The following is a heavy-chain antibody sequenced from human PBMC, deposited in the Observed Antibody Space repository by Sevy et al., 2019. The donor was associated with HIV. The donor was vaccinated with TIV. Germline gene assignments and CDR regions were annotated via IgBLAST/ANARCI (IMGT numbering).Heavy chain of an antibody. V-gene: IGHV3-21*01. CDR3: ARAVPATDAFDI. J-gene: IGHJ3*02. D-gene: IGHD6-19*01. CDR2: ISGLSNYI. Sequence: GGSLRLSCAASGFTFSSYPMHWVRQAPGKGLEWVSSISGLSNYIYYADSVKGRFRISRDNTKNSVYLQMNSLRGEDTAVFYCARAVPATDAFDIWGQGTLVTVSS. CDR1: GFTFSSYP.